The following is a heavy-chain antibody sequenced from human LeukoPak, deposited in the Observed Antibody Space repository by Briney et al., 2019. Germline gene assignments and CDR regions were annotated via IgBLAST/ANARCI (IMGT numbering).Heavy chain of an antibody. CDR2: IIPILGIA. CDR3: ASRYSSSYYYYYYMDV. V-gene: IGHV1-69*02. D-gene: IGHD6-6*01. CDR1: GGTFSSYT. Sequence: SVKVSCKASGGTFSSYTISWVRQAPGQGLEWMGRIIPILGIANYAQKLQGRVTITADKSTSTAYMELSSLRSEDTAVYYCASRYSSSYYYYYYMDVWGKGTTVTVSS. J-gene: IGHJ6*03.